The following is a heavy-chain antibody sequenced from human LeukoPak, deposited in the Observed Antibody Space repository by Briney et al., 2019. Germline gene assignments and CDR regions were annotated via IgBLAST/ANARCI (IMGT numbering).Heavy chain of an antibody. V-gene: IGHV3-33*06. CDR1: GFTFSSYG. J-gene: IGHJ3*02. D-gene: IGHD1-20*01. Sequence: PGRSLRLSCAASGFTFSSYGMHWVRQAPGNGLEWVAVIWYDGSNKYYADSVKGRFTISRDNSKNTLYLQMNSLRAEDTAAYYCAKSSNWNPYDAFDIWGQGTMVTVSS. CDR3: AKSSNWNPYDAFDI. CDR2: IWYDGSNK.